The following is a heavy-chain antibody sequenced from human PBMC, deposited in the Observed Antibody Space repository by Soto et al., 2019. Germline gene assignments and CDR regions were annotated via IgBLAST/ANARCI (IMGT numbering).Heavy chain of an antibody. D-gene: IGHD3-10*01. CDR3: ASVDDYYGSGSYFY. Sequence: EVQLVESGGGLVQPGGSLRLSCAASGFTVSNNYMNWVRQAPGKGLEWVSVIYSGGRTYYADSVKGRFTISRDSSKNTLYLHMNSLRAEDTAVYYCASVDDYYGSGSYFYWGQGTLVTVSS. CDR1: GFTVSNNY. V-gene: IGHV3-66*01. CDR2: IYSGGRT. J-gene: IGHJ4*02.